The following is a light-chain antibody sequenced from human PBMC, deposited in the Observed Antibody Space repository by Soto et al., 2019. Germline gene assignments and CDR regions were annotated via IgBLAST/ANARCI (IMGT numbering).Light chain of an antibody. CDR3: QQYNSYSQT. CDR1: QSISSW. Sequence: DIQMTQSPSSLAASGWDRVTITCRASQSISSWLAWYQQKPGKAPKLLIYKASSLESGVPSRFSGSGSGTEFTLTISSLQPDDFATYYCQQYNSYSQTFGQGTKVDI. J-gene: IGKJ1*01. CDR2: KAS. V-gene: IGKV1-5*03.